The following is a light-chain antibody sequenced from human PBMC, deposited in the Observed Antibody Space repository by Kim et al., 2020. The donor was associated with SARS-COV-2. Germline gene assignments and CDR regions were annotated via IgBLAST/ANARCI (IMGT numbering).Light chain of an antibody. Sequence: GQRVTIYCSGSKSNIGDNFVYWYQQLPGMAPRLLIHTNNRRPSGVPDRFSGSKSVTSASLTISGLRSEDEGDYYCGAWDDSLIGPVFGGGTQLTVL. CDR2: TNN. J-gene: IGLJ3*02. CDR3: GAWDDSLIGPV. CDR1: KSNIGDNF. V-gene: IGLV1-47*01.